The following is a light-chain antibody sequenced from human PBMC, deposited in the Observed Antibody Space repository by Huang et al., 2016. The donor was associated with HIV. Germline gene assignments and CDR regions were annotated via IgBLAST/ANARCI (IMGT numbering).Light chain of an antibody. CDR3: QQYYGTPT. CDR1: QGITNS. V-gene: IGKV1-NL1*01. CDR2: AAS. J-gene: IGKJ1*01. Sequence: DIQMTQSPSFLSASVGDRVTITCRASQGITNSLAWYQEKPGKAPMLLVSAASRWESGVPTRFSGSGSGTEYSLNISGVQPEDFATYYCQQYYGTPTFGQGTKVEIK.